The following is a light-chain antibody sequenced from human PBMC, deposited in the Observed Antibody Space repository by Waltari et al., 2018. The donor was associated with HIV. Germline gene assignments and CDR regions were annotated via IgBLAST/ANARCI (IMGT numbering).Light chain of an antibody. CDR2: KVS. CDR3: MQGTYWPPT. J-gene: IGKJ2*01. V-gene: IGKV2-30*01. CDR1: QSLLYTNGDTY. Sequence: DVVMTQSPLALSVTLGHPASISCTSSQSLLYTNGDTYLNWFQQRPGQSPRRLIYKVSNRDSGVPDRFSGSGSDTYFTLKISRVEAGDVGIYYCMQGTYWPPTFGQGTKLEIK.